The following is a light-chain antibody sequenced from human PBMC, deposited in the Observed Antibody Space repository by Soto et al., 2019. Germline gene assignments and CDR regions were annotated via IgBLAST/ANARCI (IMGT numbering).Light chain of an antibody. CDR3: QQYNSYLWA. V-gene: IGKV1-5*01. CDR2: DAS. Sequence: IQMTQSPSTLSASVGDRVTITCRASQSISSWLAWYQQKPGKAPKLLIYDASSLESGVPSRFSGSGSGTEFTRTISSLQPDDFATYYCQQYNSYLWAFGQGTKWIS. CDR1: QSISSW. J-gene: IGKJ1*01.